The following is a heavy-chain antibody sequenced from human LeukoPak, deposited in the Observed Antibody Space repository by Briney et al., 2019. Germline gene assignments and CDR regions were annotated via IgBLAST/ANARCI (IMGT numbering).Heavy chain of an antibody. V-gene: IGHV1-24*01. CDR3: ATRNFGDYGAFDI. D-gene: IGHD4-17*01. CDR1: GYTLSDLA. Sequence: GASVKVSCKVSGYTLSDLAMHWVRQAPGKGLEWMGGLDPEDGEAIYAQPLQGRVTMTEDTSSDTAYMVLSSLRSEDTAVYYCATRNFGDYGAFDIWDQGTMVTVSS. CDR2: LDPEDGEA. J-gene: IGHJ3*02.